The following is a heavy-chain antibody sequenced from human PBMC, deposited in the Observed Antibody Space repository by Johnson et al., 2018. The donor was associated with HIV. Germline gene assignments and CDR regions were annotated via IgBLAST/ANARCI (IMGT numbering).Heavy chain of an antibody. V-gene: IGHV3-9*01. CDR1: GFTFDDYA. D-gene: IGHD3-10*01. Sequence: VQLVESGGGLVQPGRSLRLSCAASGFTFDDYAMHSVRQAPGKGLEWVSGISWNSGSIGYADSVKGRFTISRDNAKNSLYLQMSSLKTEDTAVYYCTRDRDGVGVYWGQGTMVTVSS. J-gene: IGHJ3*01. CDR2: ISWNSGSI. CDR3: TRDRDGVGVY.